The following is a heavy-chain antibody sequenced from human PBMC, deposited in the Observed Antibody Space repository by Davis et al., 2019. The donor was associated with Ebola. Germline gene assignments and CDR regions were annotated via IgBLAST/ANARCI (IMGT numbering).Heavy chain of an antibody. CDR1: GFTFSSYA. CDR3: VKEDPTTVTPLDY. CDR2: ISSNGGST. V-gene: IGHV3-64D*06. Sequence: PGGSLRLSCSASGFTFSSYAMHWVRQAPGKGLEYVSAISSNGGSTYYADSVKGRFTISRDNSKNTLYLQMSSLRAEDTAVYYCVKEDPTTVTPLDYWGQGTLVTVSS. D-gene: IGHD4-17*01. J-gene: IGHJ4*02.